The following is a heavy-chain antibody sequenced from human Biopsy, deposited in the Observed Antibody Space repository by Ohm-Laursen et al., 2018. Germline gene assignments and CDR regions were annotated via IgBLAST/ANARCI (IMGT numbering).Heavy chain of an antibody. V-gene: IGHV4-34*01. CDR2: ISHTGST. D-gene: IGHD3-22*01. CDR1: NVSFSSFY. J-gene: IGHJ3*01. CDR3: ASVVLGPTNDAFDL. Sequence: SDTLSLTCAVYNVSFSSFYWSWIRQPPGKGLEWIGEISHTGSTNYNPPLKSRVFMSVDTSRSQVSLTLSSVTAADTAVYYCASVVLGPTNDAFDLWGQGTMVVVSS.